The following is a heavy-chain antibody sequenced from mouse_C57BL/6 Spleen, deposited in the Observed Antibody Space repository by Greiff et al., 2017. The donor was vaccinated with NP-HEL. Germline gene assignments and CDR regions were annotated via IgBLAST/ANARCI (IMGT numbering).Heavy chain of an antibody. D-gene: IGHD1-1*01. CDR1: GYTFTEYT. CDR3: ARHEEGYYYGSSRYAMDY. CDR2: FYPGSGSI. J-gene: IGHJ4*01. Sequence: QVQLKQSGAELVKPGASVKLSCKASGYTFTEYTIHWVKQRSGQGLEWIGWFYPGSGSIKYNEKFKDKATLTADKSSSTVYMELSRLTSEDSAVYFCARHEEGYYYGSSRYAMDYWGQGTSVTVSS. V-gene: IGHV1-62-2*01.